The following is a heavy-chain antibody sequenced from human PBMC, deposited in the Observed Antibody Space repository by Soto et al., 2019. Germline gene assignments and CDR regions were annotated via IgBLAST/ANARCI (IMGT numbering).Heavy chain of an antibody. D-gene: IGHD3-10*01. J-gene: IGHJ4*02. CDR2: ISAYNGNT. V-gene: IGHV1-18*01. CDR3: ARDLDGSGSYYTDY. CDR1: GYMFVTYG. Sequence: ASVKVSCMASGYMFVTYGINWVRQVPGQGLEWMGWISAYNGNTKYAQNLQGRVTMTTDASTRTAYMEMRSLRSDDTAVYDCARDLDGSGSYYTDYWGPGTLVTVSS.